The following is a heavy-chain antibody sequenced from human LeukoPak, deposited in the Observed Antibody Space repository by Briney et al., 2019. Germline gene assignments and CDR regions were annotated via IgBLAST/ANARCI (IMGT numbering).Heavy chain of an antibody. J-gene: IGHJ4*02. Sequence: GGSLRLSCAASGFTFSSYGMHWVRQAPGKGLEWVAVISYDGSNKYYADSVKGRFTISRDNSKNMLYLQMNSLRAEDTAVYYCAKESRVSPFDYWGQGTLVTVSS. CDR1: GFTFSSYG. CDR2: ISYDGSNK. V-gene: IGHV3-30*18. CDR3: AKESRVSPFDY.